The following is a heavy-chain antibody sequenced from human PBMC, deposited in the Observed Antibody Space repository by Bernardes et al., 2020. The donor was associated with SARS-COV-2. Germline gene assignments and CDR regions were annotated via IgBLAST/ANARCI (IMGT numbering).Heavy chain of an antibody. D-gene: IGHD6-13*01. V-gene: IGHV3-48*01. CDR3: ARDGGSRPYYFDF. CDR1: GFPFDIFS. J-gene: IGHJ4*02. CDR2: ISSDGGTI. Sequence: GGSLRLSCTGSGFPFDIFSINWVRQAPGKGLEWVSYISSDGGTIYYADSVKGRFTISRDNARKSLYLQMNSLRGDDTAVYYCARDGGSRPYYFDFWGQGTLVTVSS.